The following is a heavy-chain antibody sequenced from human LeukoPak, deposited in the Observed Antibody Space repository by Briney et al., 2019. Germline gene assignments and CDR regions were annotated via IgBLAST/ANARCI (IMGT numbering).Heavy chain of an antibody. V-gene: IGHV3-9*01. CDR1: GFTFDDYA. CDR2: ISWNSGSI. Sequence: GRSLRLSCAASGFTFDDYAMHWVRQAPGKGLEWASGISWNSGSIGYADSVKGRFTISRDNAKNSLYLQMNSLRAEDTALYYCAKLPMTTVTTDGMDVWGQGTTVTVSS. CDR3: AKLPMTTVTTDGMDV. D-gene: IGHD4-17*01. J-gene: IGHJ6*02.